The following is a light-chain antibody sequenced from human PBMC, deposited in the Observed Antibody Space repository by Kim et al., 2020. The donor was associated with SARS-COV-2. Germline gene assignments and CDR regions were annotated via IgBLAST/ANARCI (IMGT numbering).Light chain of an antibody. CDR1: QSISTY. CDR3: QQRDYWPLT. Sequence: LSPGERAPLSCRASQSISTYLAWYQQKLGQAPRLLIYDASKRATGIPARFSGSGSGTDFTLTISSLEPEDFAVYYCQQRDYWPLTFGGGTKVDIK. V-gene: IGKV3-11*01. J-gene: IGKJ4*01. CDR2: DAS.